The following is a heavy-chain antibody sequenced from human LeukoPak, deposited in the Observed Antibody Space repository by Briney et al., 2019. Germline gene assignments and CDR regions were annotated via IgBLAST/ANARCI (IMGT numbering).Heavy chain of an antibody. D-gene: IGHD3-22*01. CDR2: ITAIFRTT. J-gene: IGHJ4*02. CDR1: GYTFTSYG. CDR3: ARHSGYHSTMYLDY. V-gene: IGHV1-69*13. Sequence: SVKVSCKASGYTFTSYGISWVRQAPGQGLEWMGGITAIFRTTNYAQKFQGRVTITADESMSTVYMELSSLRSEDTAVYYCARHSGYHSTMYLDYWGQGTLVTVSS.